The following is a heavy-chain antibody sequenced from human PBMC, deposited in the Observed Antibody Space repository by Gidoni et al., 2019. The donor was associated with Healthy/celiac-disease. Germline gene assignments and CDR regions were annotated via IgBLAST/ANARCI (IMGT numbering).Heavy chain of an antibody. CDR2: IRSKAYGGTT. Sequence: EVQLVESGGGLVQPGRSLRLSCTASGFTFGDYAMSWVRQAPGKGLEWVGFIRSKAYGGTTEYAASVKGRFTISRDDSKSIAYLQMNSLKTEDTAVYYCTRGADWPYSSTPWAEYFQHWGQGTLVTVSS. D-gene: IGHD6-13*01. V-gene: IGHV3-49*04. CDR3: TRGADWPYSSTPWAEYFQH. J-gene: IGHJ1*01. CDR1: GFTFGDYA.